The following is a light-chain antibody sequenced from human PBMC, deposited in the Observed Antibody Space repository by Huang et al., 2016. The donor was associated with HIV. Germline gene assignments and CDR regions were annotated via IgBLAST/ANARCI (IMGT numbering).Light chain of an antibody. CDR3: QQYSNSLT. Sequence: EIVLTQSPDTLSLSPGERATLSCRASPSVSSSYLAWYQQKPGQAPRLVIYGASRRATGIPDRVSGSGSETDFTLTISSLEPEDFAVYYCQQYSNSLTFGGGTKVEIK. V-gene: IGKV3-20*01. J-gene: IGKJ4*01. CDR2: GAS. CDR1: PSVSSSY.